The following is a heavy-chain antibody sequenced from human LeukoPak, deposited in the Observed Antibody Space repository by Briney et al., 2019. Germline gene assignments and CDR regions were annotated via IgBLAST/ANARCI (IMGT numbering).Heavy chain of an antibody. CDR2: IWYDGSNK. CDR3: ARDGGTTPYYFDY. Sequence: GGSLRLSCAASGFTFSSYGMHWVCQAPGKGLEWVAVIWYDGSNKYYADSVKGRFTISRDNSKNTLYLQMNSLRAEDTAVYYCARDGGTTPYYFDYWGQGTLVTVSS. D-gene: IGHD1-7*01. V-gene: IGHV3-33*01. CDR1: GFTFSSYG. J-gene: IGHJ4*02.